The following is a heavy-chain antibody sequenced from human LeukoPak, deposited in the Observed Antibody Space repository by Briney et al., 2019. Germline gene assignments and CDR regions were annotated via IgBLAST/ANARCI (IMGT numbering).Heavy chain of an antibody. CDR3: ARDVYSSGWYGGFDL. CDR1: GLTVRTTY. V-gene: IGHV3-53*01. CDR2: IYSEGST. Sequence: GGSLRLSCAASGLTVRTTYMSWVRQTPGKGLEWVSVIYSEGSTYYADSVKGRFTKSKDNSKSAVYLQMNSLRVEDTAVYYCARDVYSSGWYGGFDLWGQGTLVTVSS. J-gene: IGHJ4*02. D-gene: IGHD6-19*01.